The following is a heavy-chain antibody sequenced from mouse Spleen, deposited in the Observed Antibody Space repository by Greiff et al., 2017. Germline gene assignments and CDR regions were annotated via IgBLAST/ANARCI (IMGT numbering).Heavy chain of an antibody. J-gene: IGHJ1*01. Sequence: EVQLQESGPGLVKPSQSLSLTCTVTGYSITSDYVWKWIRQPAGNKREWMGDISYSGRTSYKPSLKSRTPITRDTSKNQFFLQLNSVTTEDTATYYCARSQLIHYYGYWYFDVWGAGTTVTVSS. CDR2: ISYSGRT. D-gene: IGHD1-2*01. CDR3: ARSQLIHYYGYWYFDV. V-gene: IGHV3-2*02. CDR1: GYSITSDYV.